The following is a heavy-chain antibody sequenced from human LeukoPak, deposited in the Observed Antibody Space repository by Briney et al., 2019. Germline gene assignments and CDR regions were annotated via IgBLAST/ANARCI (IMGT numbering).Heavy chain of an antibody. Sequence: GASVKVSCKASGGTFISYAISWVRQAPGQGLEWMGGIIPIFGTANYAQKFQGRVTITADESTSTAYMELSSLRSEDTAVYYCARGTPPMVYADGWFDPWGQGTLVTVSS. CDR2: IIPIFGTA. CDR1: GGTFISYA. D-gene: IGHD2-8*01. V-gene: IGHV1-69*01. J-gene: IGHJ5*02. CDR3: ARGTPPMVYADGWFDP.